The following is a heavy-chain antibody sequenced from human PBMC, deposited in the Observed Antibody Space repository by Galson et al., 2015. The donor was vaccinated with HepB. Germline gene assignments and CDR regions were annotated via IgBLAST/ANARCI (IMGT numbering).Heavy chain of an antibody. V-gene: IGHV3-23*01. D-gene: IGHD3-10*01. CDR2: ISGSGGST. Sequence: SLRLSCAASGFTFSSYVMSWVRQAPGKGLEWVSAISGSGGSTYYADSVKGRFTISRDNSKNTLYLQMNSLRAEDTAVYYCAKAPAKGSGSYYPDWGQGTLVTVSS. CDR1: GFTFSSYV. J-gene: IGHJ4*02. CDR3: AKAPAKGSGSYYPD.